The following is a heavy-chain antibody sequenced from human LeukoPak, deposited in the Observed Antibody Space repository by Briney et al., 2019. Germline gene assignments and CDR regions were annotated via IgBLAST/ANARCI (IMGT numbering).Heavy chain of an antibody. CDR1: GFTFNSYW. CDR3: ARDRATLRV. CDR2: IKQDGSEK. Sequence: GGSLRLSCAASGFTFNSYWMSWVRQAPGKGLEWVANIKQDGSEKYYVDSLKGRFTLSRDNAKNSLYLQMNSLRAEDTAVYYCARDRATLRVWGQGTTVIVSS. V-gene: IGHV3-7*01. J-gene: IGHJ6*02.